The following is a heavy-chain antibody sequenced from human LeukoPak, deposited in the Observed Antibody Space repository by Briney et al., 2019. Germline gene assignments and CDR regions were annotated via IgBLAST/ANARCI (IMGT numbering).Heavy chain of an antibody. D-gene: IGHD3-22*01. Sequence: SETLSLACTVSGGSISSGDYYWSWIRQPPGKGLEWIGYIYYSGSTYYNPSLKSRVTISVDTSKNQFSLKLSSVTAADTAVYYCARGRYYYDSSGYYSNWFDPWGQGTLVTVSS. CDR3: ARGRYYYDSSGYYSNWFDP. J-gene: IGHJ5*02. CDR2: IYYSGST. V-gene: IGHV4-30-4*01. CDR1: GGSISSGDYY.